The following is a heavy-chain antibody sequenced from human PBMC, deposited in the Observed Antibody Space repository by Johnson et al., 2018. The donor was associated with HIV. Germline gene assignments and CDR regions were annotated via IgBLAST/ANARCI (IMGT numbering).Heavy chain of an antibody. CDR2: ISYDGSNK. CDR1: GFTFSSYA. D-gene: IGHD6-19*01. Sequence: VQLVESGGGVVQPGRSLRLSCAASGFTFSSYAMHWVRQAPGKGLEWVAVISYDGSNKYYADSVKGRFSISRDNSKNTLYLQTKSLRVEDTAVYYCARDREYGLAWGWALDIWGQGTMVTMSS. V-gene: IGHV3-30*04. CDR3: ARDREYGLAWGWALDI. J-gene: IGHJ3*02.